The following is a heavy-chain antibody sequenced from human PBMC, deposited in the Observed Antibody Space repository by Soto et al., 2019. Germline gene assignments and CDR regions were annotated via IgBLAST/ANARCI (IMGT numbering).Heavy chain of an antibody. J-gene: IGHJ4*02. Sequence: QVQLVESGGGVVQPRRSLRLSCAASGFTFSSYAMHWVRQAPGKGLEWVAVISYDGSNKYYADSVKGRFTISRDNSKNTLYLQMNSLRAEDTAVYYCARGYSYFDYWGQGTLVTVSS. CDR3: ARGYSYFDY. CDR2: ISYDGSNK. D-gene: IGHD5-18*01. V-gene: IGHV3-30-3*01. CDR1: GFTFSSYA.